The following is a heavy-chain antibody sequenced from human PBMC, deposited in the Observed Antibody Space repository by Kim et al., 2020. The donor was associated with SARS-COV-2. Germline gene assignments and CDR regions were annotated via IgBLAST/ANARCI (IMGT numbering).Heavy chain of an antibody. CDR3: ARDRSGWSCDY. CDR2: IYYSGST. D-gene: IGHD6-19*01. V-gene: IGHV4-39*07. CDR1: GGSISSSSYY. J-gene: IGHJ4*02. Sequence: SETLSLTCTVSGGSISSSSYYWGWIRQPPGKGLEWIGSIYYSGSTYYNSSLNSRVTISIDTSKNQFSLKLSSVTAADTAVYYCARDRSGWSCDYWGQGTLVTVSS.